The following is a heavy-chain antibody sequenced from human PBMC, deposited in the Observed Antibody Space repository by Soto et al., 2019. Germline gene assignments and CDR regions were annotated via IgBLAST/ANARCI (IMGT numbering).Heavy chain of an antibody. CDR2: IIPIFGTA. V-gene: IGHV1-69*06. Sequence: ASVKVSCKASGGTFSSYAISWVRQAPGQGLEWMGGIIPIFGTANYAQKFQGRVTITADKSTSTAYMELSSLRSEDTAVYYCAREELVTGTYYYYGMDVWGQGTTVTVSS. J-gene: IGHJ6*02. CDR3: AREELVTGTYYYYGMDV. D-gene: IGHD1-20*01. CDR1: GGTFSSYA.